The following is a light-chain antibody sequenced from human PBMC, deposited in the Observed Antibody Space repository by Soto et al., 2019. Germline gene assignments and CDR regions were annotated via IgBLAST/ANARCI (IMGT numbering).Light chain of an antibody. CDR1: QSISTT. CDR2: GAS. V-gene: IGKV3-15*01. Sequence: EIVLTQSPVTLSVSPGERATLSCRASQSISTTLVWYQQKPGQAPRLLIYGASTRATGVPARFSGSGSGTEFTLTISSLQSEDFAVYYCQQYGSSPGRFTFGPGTKVDIK. J-gene: IGKJ3*01. CDR3: QQYGSSPGRFT.